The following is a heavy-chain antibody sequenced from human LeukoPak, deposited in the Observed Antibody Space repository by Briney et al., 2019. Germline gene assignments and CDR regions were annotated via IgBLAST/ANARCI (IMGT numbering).Heavy chain of an antibody. V-gene: IGHV3-30*04. Sequence: GGSLRLSCAASGFTFSSYVMHWVRQAPGKGLEWVAIISYDGSNEYYADSVKGRFTISRDNAKNSLFLQMNSLRAEDTAVYYCARVLRYCSGGNCYSGGLGYMDVWGKGTTVTISS. J-gene: IGHJ6*03. CDR2: ISYDGSNE. D-gene: IGHD2-15*01. CDR3: ARVLRYCSGGNCYSGGLGYMDV. CDR1: GFTFSSYV.